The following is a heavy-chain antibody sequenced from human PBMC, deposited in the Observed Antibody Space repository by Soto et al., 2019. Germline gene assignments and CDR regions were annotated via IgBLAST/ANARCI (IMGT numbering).Heavy chain of an antibody. D-gene: IGHD5-18*01. V-gene: IGHV3-53*02. CDR3: ARVSGYSYGHFDY. CDR2: SYSGGSS. CDR1: GFTISSNA. J-gene: IGHJ4*02. Sequence: EVQLVETGGGLIQPGGSLRLSCAASGFTISSNAMTWVRQAPGKGLEWVSVSYSGGSSDYADSVKGRFTISRDNSKNTLSLQMNSLRAEDTAVYCCARVSGYSYGHFDYWGQGTPVTVSS.